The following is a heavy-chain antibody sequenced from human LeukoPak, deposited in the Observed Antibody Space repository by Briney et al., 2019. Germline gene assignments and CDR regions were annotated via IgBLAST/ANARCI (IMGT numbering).Heavy chain of an antibody. D-gene: IGHD3-10*01. CDR2: TNSDVSII. V-gene: IGHV3-74*01. CDR1: GYTFSNYT. J-gene: IGHJ4*02. CDR3: VRALLGGNEY. Sequence: RGSPRLSPAAPGYTFSNYTMHCVRQAPGKRLLWVSRTNSDVSIITYADSVKGGFSISREKAKNTLYLQMNSLRVEETAVYYCVRALLGGNEYWGEGNLVTVSS.